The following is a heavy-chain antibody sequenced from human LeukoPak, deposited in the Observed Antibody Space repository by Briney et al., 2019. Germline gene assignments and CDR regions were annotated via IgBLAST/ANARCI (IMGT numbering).Heavy chain of an antibody. J-gene: IGHJ3*02. Sequence: ASVKVSCKPSVYTFTGYYIHWVRQAPGQGLEWMGWINPNSGGTNYAQKFQGRVTMTRDTSISTAYMELSRLRSDDTAVYYCARVDYGDAFDIWGQGTMVTVSS. CDR2: INPNSGGT. CDR3: ARVDYGDAFDI. CDR1: VYTFTGYY. V-gene: IGHV1-2*02. D-gene: IGHD4-17*01.